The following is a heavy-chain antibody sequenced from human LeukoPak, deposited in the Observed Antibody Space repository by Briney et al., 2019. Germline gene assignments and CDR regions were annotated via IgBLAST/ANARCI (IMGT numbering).Heavy chain of an antibody. CDR3: AKNGDRGAYCSGGSCYPYYYYYMDV. CDR2: ISSTGGTT. Sequence: GGSLRLSCAASGFTFSSYGMSWVRQAPGKGLEWVSAISSTGGTTYYADSVKGRFTISRDNSKNTLYLQMNSLRAEDTAIYYCAKNGDRGAYCSGGSCYPYYYYYMDVWGKGTTVTISS. D-gene: IGHD2-15*01. V-gene: IGHV3-23*01. J-gene: IGHJ6*03. CDR1: GFTFSSYG.